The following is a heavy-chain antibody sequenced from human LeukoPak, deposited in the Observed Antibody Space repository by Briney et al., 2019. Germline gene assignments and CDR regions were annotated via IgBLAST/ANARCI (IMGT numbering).Heavy chain of an antibody. CDR3: AKNGDRGAYCSGGSCYPYYYYYMDV. CDR2: ISSTGGTT. Sequence: GGSLRLSCAASGFTFSSYGMSWVRQAPGKGLEWVSAISSTGGTTYYADSVKGRFTISRDNSKNTLYLQMNSLRAEDTAIYYCAKNGDRGAYCSGGSCYPYYYYYMDVWGKGTTVTISS. D-gene: IGHD2-15*01. V-gene: IGHV3-23*01. J-gene: IGHJ6*03. CDR1: GFTFSSYG.